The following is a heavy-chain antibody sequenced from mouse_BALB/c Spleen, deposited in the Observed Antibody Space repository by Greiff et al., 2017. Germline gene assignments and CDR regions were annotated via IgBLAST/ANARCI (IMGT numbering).Heavy chain of an antibody. CDR3: ARSGYFDV. CDR2: IDPANGNT. Sequence: EVQLVESGAELVKPGASVKLSCTASGFNIKDTYMHWVKQRPEQGLEWIGRIDPANGNTKYDPKFQGKATITADTSSNTAYLQLSSLTSEDTAVYYCARSGYFDVWGAGTTVTVSS. CDR1: GFNIKDTY. J-gene: IGHJ1*01. V-gene: IGHV14-3*02.